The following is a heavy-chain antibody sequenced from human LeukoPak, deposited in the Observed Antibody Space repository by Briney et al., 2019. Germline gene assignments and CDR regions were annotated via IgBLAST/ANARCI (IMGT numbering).Heavy chain of an antibody. CDR2: ISYDGSNK. V-gene: IGHV3-30*18. D-gene: IGHD4-17*01. CDR3: AKPHDYGDFNWFDP. CDR1: GFTFSSYG. Sequence: GGSLRLSCAASGFTFSSYGMHWVRQAPGKGLEWVAVISYDGSNKYYADSVKGRFTISRDNSKNTLYLQMNSLRAEDTAVYYCAKPHDYGDFNWFDPWGQGTLVAVSS. J-gene: IGHJ5*02.